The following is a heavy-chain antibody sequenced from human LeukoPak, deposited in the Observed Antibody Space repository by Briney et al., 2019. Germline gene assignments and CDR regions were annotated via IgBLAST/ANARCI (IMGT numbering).Heavy chain of an antibody. J-gene: IGHJ3*02. D-gene: IGHD3-10*01. CDR3: AKDRSAYYGSGSLGIFTI. CDR2: ISGSGGST. CDR1: GFTFCSYA. Sequence: GGSLRLSCAASGFTFCSYAMSWVRQAPGKGLGWVSGISGSGGSTFYADSVPGRVTISRDNFKNTLYLRINRLRAEDTAVFYCAKDRSAYYGSGSLGIFTIWGQGTMVTVSS. V-gene: IGHV3-23*01.